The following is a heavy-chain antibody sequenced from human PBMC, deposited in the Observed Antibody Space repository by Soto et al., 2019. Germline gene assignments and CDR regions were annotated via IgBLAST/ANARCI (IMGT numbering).Heavy chain of an antibody. D-gene: IGHD4-4*01. CDR2: INAGNGNT. Sequence: ASVKVSCKASGYTFTSYAMHWVRQAPGQRLEWMGWINAGNGNTKYSQKFQGRVTITRDTSASTAYMELSSLRSEDTAVYYCARAPNHTTVRRQPPLGLDYWGQGTLVTVS. CDR3: ARAPNHTTVRRQPPLGLDY. CDR1: GYTFTSYA. V-gene: IGHV1-3*01. J-gene: IGHJ4*02.